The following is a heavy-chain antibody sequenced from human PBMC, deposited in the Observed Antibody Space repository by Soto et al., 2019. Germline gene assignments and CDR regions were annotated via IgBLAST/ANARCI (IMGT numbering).Heavy chain of an antibody. J-gene: IGHJ6*02. D-gene: IGHD2-8*01. CDR2: ISAYTGNT. CDR1: GYTFTSYG. CDR3: ARGAKYCTYGVCSCYGMDV. Sequence: QVQLVQSGAEVKEPGASVKVSCKASGYTFTSYGISWVRQAPGQGLEWMGWISAYTGNTNYAQKCQGRVTMTTDTSKSTAYMEMTSLRSDDTAVYYCARGAKYCTYGVCSCYGMDVWSQGTTVTVSS. V-gene: IGHV1-18*01.